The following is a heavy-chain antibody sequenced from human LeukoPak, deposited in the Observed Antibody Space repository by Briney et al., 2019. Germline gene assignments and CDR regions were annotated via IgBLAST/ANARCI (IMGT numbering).Heavy chain of an antibody. CDR2: ISSSGNT. Sequence: PSETLSLTCTVSGGSTSSGNYYWGWIRQPPGKGLEWIGGISSSGNTYYNPSLKSRITISIDTSKNHFSQKLSSVSAADTAVYYCARLGAGPTYYDFWSGYSSFYFDYWGQGTLVTVSS. CDR1: GGSTSSGNYY. V-gene: IGHV4-39*02. CDR3: ARLGAGPTYYDFWSGYSSFYFDY. D-gene: IGHD3-3*01. J-gene: IGHJ4*02.